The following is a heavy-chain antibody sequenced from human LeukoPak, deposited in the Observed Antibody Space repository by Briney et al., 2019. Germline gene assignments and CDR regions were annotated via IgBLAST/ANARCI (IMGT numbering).Heavy chain of an antibody. CDR2: IRYDGSNK. CDR3: AKDGAYCSSTSCYDYFDY. J-gene: IGHJ4*02. CDR1: GFTFSSYG. Sequence: GGSLRLTCAASGFTFSSYGMHWVRQAPGKGLEWVAFIRYDGSNKYYADSVKGRFTISRDNSKNTLYLQMNSLRAEDTAVYYCAKDGAYCSSTSCYDYFDYWGQGTLVTVSS. V-gene: IGHV3-30*02. D-gene: IGHD2-2*01.